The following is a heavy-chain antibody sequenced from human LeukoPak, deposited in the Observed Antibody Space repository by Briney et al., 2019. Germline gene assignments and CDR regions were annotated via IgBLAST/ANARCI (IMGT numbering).Heavy chain of an antibody. Sequence: SEALSLTCTVSGGSISSYSWSWIRQPPGKGLEWIGLVYDGGSTYYNPSLKSRVTISLDTSKNQVSLNLNSVTSPDTAVYYCARGRRYDILTGYYNYWGQGTLVTVSS. V-gene: IGHV4-59*01. J-gene: IGHJ4*02. CDR2: VYDGGST. CDR3: ARGRRYDILTGYYNY. CDR1: GGSISSYS. D-gene: IGHD3-9*01.